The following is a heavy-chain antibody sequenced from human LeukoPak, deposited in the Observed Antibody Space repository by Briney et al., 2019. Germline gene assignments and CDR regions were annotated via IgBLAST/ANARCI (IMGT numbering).Heavy chain of an antibody. V-gene: IGHV3-21*01. Sequence: PGGSLRLSCAASGFTFSSYSMNWVRQAPGKGLEWVSSISSSSSYIYYADSVKGRFTISRDNAKNSLYLQMNSLRAEDTAVYYCARDLIAVAGTGDCWGQGTLVTVSS. J-gene: IGHJ4*02. CDR2: ISSSSSYI. CDR3: ARDLIAVAGTGDC. D-gene: IGHD6-19*01. CDR1: GFTFSSYS.